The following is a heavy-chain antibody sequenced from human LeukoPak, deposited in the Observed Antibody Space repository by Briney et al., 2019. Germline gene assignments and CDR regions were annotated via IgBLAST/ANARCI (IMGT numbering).Heavy chain of an antibody. CDR1: GGSISSGGYY. D-gene: IGHD3-10*01. CDR2: IYYSGST. Sequence: SQTLSLTCTVSGGSISSGGYYWSWIRQHPGKGLEWIGYIYYSGSTYYNPSLKSRVTISVDTSKNQFSLKLSSVTAADTAVYYCARVRYGSGSCCFDYWGQGTLVTVSS. CDR3: ARVRYGSGSCCFDY. V-gene: IGHV4-31*03. J-gene: IGHJ4*02.